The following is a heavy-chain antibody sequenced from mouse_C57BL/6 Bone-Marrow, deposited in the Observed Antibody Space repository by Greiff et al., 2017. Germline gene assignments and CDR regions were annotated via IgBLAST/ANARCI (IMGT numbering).Heavy chain of an antibody. D-gene: IGHD3-2*02. CDR2: IDPSDSET. Sequence: QVQLQQPGAELVRPGSSVKLSCKASGYTFTSYWLHWVKQRPIQGLEWIGNIDPSDSETHSNQKFKDKATLTVDKSSSTAYMQLSSLTSEDSAVYYCARSGSGYVGFAYWGQGTLVTVSA. V-gene: IGHV1-52*01. J-gene: IGHJ3*01. CDR3: ARSGSGYVGFAY. CDR1: GYTFTSYW.